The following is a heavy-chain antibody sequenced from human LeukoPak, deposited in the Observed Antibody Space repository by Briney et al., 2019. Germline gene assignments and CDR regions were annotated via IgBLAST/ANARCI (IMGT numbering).Heavy chain of an antibody. Sequence: GGSLRLSCAASGFTSSSYGMHWVRQAPGKGLEWVSGISWNSGSIGYADSVKGRFTISRDNAKNSLYLQMNSLRAEDTALYYCAKDTGLYYYDSSGCFDYWGQGTLVTVSS. CDR2: ISWNSGSI. D-gene: IGHD3-22*01. J-gene: IGHJ4*02. CDR3: AKDTGLYYYDSSGCFDY. CDR1: GFTSSSYG. V-gene: IGHV3-9*02.